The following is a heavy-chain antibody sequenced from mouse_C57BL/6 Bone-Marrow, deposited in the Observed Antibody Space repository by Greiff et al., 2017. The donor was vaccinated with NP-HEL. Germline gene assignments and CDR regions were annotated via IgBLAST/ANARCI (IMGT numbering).Heavy chain of an antibody. CDR2: IYPGNSDT. V-gene: IGHV1-5*01. D-gene: IGHD1-1*01. CDR3: TRPSITTVVATDAMDY. Sequence: EVHLVESGTVLARPGASVKMSCKTSGYTFTSYWMHWVKQRPGQGLEWIGAIYPGNSDTSYNQKFKGKAKLTAVTSASTAYMELSSLTNEDSAVYYCTRPSITTVVATDAMDYWGQGTSVTVSS. CDR1: GYTFTSYW. J-gene: IGHJ4*01.